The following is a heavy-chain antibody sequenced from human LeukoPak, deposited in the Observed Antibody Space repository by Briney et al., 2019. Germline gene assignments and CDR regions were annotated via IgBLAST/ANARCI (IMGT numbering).Heavy chain of an antibody. Sequence: ASVKVSCKASGYTFTSYDINWVRQATGQGLEWMGWMNPNSGNTGYAQKFQGRVTMTRNTSISTAYMELSSLRSEDTAVYYCAREGYCSSTSCPKDIDYWGQGTLVTVSS. V-gene: IGHV1-8*01. CDR3: AREGYCSSTSCPKDIDY. CDR2: MNPNSGNT. J-gene: IGHJ4*02. D-gene: IGHD2-2*01. CDR1: GYTFTSYD.